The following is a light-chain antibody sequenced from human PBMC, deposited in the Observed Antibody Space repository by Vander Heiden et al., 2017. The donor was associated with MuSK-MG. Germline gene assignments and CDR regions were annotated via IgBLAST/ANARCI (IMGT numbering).Light chain of an antibody. V-gene: IGKV3-20*01. J-gene: IGKJ1*01. Sequence: ETVSTHSPATLSVSFGERATFPCRPSQPVVGTNLAWYQQRPGQPPRLLIYGTSNRATGIPDRFSGSGSGTDFTLTISRLEPEDFAVYYCQQYDRTSWTFGQGTKVEVK. CDR1: QPVVGTN. CDR2: GTS. CDR3: QQYDRTSWT.